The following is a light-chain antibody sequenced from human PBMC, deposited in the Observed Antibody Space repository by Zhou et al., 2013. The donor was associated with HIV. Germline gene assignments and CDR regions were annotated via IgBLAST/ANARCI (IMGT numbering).Light chain of an antibody. V-gene: IGKV1-9*01. CDR1: QGISTY. J-gene: IGKJ2*01. CDR3: QQAHSFPYT. Sequence: DIQLTQSPSFLSASIGDTVSITCRASQGISTYLAWYQQKPGKAPKLMIYGASTLQSGVPSRFSGSGSGTDYTLTISSLQPEDFANYYCQQAHSFPYTFGQGTKVETK. CDR2: GAS.